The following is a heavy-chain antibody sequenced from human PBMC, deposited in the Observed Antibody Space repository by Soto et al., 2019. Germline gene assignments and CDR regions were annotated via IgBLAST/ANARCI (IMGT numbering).Heavy chain of an antibody. Sequence: VQLLESGGGLVQPGGSLRLSCVASGFTFSSYAMNWVRQAPGKGLEWVSTITGRGDSTYYADSVRGRFTISRDNSKNTLYLQTNSLRAEDTAIYYCTKGNYGDYENWGQGTLLTVSS. D-gene: IGHD4-17*01. J-gene: IGHJ4*02. V-gene: IGHV3-23*01. CDR2: ITGRGDST. CDR1: GFTFSSYA. CDR3: TKGNYGDYEN.